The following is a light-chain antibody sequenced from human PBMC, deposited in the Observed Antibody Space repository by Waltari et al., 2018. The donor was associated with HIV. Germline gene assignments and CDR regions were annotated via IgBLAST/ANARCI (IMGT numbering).Light chain of an antibody. J-gene: IGLJ3*02. CDR3: QVWDSISNEGV. CDR1: RLGSRT. Sequence: YVLSQPTSTSQAPGTPANLTCVGVRLGSRTVHRYQQKPGQTPVLVIYSDSERPSGIPARFSGSNSGDTATLTINRVEDEDEADYYCQVWDSISNEGVFGGGTRLTVL. V-gene: IGLV3-21*04. CDR2: SDS.